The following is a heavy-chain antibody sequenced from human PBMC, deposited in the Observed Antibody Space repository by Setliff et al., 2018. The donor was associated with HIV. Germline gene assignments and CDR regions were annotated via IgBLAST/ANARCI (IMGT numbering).Heavy chain of an antibody. CDR3: ATKVYCTNGVCLDAFDI. CDR1: GYTFTGYF. CDR2: IIPNSAGT. D-gene: IGHD2-8*01. V-gene: IGHV1-2*06. J-gene: IGHJ3*02. Sequence: ASVKVSCKASGYTFTGYFIHWVRQAPGQGLEWMGRIIPNSAGTNYAQKFKGRVTMTRDTSISTAYMELSRLRSDDTAVYYCATKVYCTNGVCLDAFDIWGQGTMVTVSS.